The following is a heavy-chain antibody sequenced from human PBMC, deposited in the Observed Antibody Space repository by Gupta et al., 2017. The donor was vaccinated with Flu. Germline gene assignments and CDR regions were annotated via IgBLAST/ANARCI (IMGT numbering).Heavy chain of an antibody. V-gene: IGHV3-33*01. CDR3: AREAQPLRYHDAFDI. CDR1: GFTFSSYG. J-gene: IGHJ3*02. CDR2: IWYDGSNK. Sequence: QVQLVESGGGVVQPGRSLRLSCAASGFTFSSYGMHWVRQAPGKGLEWVAVIWYDGSNKYYADSVKGRFTISRDNSKNTLYLQRNSRRAEDTAVYYGAREAQPLRYHDAFDIWGQGTMVTVSS. D-gene: IGHD3-9*01.